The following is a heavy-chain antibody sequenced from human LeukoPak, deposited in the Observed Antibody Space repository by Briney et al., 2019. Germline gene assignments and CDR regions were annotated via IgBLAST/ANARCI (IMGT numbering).Heavy chain of an antibody. J-gene: IGHJ4*02. V-gene: IGHV3-11*01. CDR1: GFTFSDYY. CDR2: ISSSGSTI. CDR3: AKDQRRYYDSVIDVDY. Sequence: GGSLRLSCAASGFTFSDYYMSWIRQAPGKGLEWVSYISSSGSTIYYADSVKGRFTISRDNAKNTLYLQMNSLRAEDTALYYCAKDQRRYYDSVIDVDYWGQGTLVTVSS. D-gene: IGHD3-22*01.